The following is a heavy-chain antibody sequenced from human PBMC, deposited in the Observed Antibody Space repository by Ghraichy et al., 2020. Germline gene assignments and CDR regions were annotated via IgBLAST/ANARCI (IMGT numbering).Heavy chain of an antibody. Sequence: SQTLSLTCAVYNGSFSGYYWSWIRQSPGKGLEWIGEIDQSGDTYYAPSLRGRVTLSVDTSKSQFSLKVTSLTAADTAVYYCARVKWRGDPFPYYGMDIWGQGTAGTVSS. J-gene: IGHJ6*02. D-gene: IGHD3-16*01. CDR2: IDQSGDT. V-gene: IGHV4-34*01. CDR3: ARVKWRGDPFPYYGMDI. CDR1: NGSFSGYY.